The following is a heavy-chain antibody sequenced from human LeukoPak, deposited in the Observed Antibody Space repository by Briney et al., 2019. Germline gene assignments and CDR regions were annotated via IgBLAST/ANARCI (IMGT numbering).Heavy chain of an antibody. CDR1: GFIVSTNY. CDR2: IYSDGST. D-gene: IGHD3-3*01. V-gene: IGHV3-66*01. J-gene: IGHJ6*02. Sequence: GGSLRLSCAASGFIVSTNYMTWVRQAPRKGLEWVSIIYSDGSTYYADSVKGRFTISIDNSKNTLYLQVNSLGAEDTAVYYCARDRFNGMDVWGQGTTVTVSS. CDR3: ARDRFNGMDV.